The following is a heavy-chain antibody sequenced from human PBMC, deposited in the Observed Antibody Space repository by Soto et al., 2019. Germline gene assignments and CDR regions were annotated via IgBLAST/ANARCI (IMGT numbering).Heavy chain of an antibody. V-gene: IGHV1-18*01. Sequence: QVQLVQSGPEVKKPGASVRVSCKASGYSLRNYAFAWVRQAPGQGLEGMAGLSGYIGDKQYARKCQGRVSLTTDTSTSTAYMDLRTLRSDDTAVYYCARVDSPSATRGWFDAWGQGTLVTVSS. CDR3: ARVDSPSATRGWFDA. CDR2: LSGYIGDK. J-gene: IGHJ5*02. CDR1: GYSLRNYA. D-gene: IGHD2-15*01.